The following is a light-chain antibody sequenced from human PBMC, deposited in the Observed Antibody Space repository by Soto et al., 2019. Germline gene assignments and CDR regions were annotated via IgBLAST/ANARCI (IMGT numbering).Light chain of an antibody. CDR1: HSLVYSDGISY. CDR2: KAS. Sequence: DVVVTQSPLSLPVTLGQPASISCRSSHSLVYSDGISYLNWFQQRPGQSPRRLIYKASNRDSGVPDRFSGSGSGTDFTLEISRVEAEDVGVYYCLQGTHWPYTFGQGTKLEIK. CDR3: LQGTHWPYT. J-gene: IGKJ2*01. V-gene: IGKV2-30*01.